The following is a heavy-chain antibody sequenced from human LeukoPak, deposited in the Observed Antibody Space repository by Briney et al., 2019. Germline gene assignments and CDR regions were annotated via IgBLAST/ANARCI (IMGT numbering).Heavy chain of an antibody. V-gene: IGHV1-8*01. CDR3: VRAPPNWGFNY. CDR1: GSTFTSYD. Sequence: GASVKVSCKASGSTFTSYDINWVRQATEQGLEWMGWMSPNSGNTGYAQKFQGRVTMTRDTSITTAYMKLSNLRSEDTAVYYCVRAPPNWGFNYWGQGTLVTVSS. D-gene: IGHD7-27*01. CDR2: MSPNSGNT. J-gene: IGHJ4*02.